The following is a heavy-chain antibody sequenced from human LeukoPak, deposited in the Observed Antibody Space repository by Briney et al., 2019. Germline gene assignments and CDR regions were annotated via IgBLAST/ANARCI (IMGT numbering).Heavy chain of an antibody. CDR2: IYTSGST. D-gene: IGHD6-19*01. CDR1: GGSISSYY. CDR3: ARAGIAVAGGYFQH. V-gene: IGHV4-4*07. Sequence: PSETLSLTCTVSGGSISSYYWSWIRQPAGKGLEWIGRIYTSGSTNYNPSLKSRVTISVDTSKNQFSLKLSSVTAADTAVYYCARAGIAVAGGYFQHWGQGTLVTVSS. J-gene: IGHJ1*01.